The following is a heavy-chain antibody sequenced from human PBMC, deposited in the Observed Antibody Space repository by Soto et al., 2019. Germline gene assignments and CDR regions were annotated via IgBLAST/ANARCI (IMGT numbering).Heavy chain of an antibody. CDR2: ISDDGSTA. V-gene: IGHV3-74*01. CDR3: ARGPRVSSTGTGAH. CDR1: GFTFSAYW. D-gene: IGHD1-1*01. Sequence: GGPLRLSCAVSGFTFSAYWMHWVRQVPGKGLTWVSRISDDGSTATYADSVKGRFVISRGNAKNSLYLEMNTLRVDDSGLYYCARGPRVSSTGTGAHWGRGT. J-gene: IGHJ4*02.